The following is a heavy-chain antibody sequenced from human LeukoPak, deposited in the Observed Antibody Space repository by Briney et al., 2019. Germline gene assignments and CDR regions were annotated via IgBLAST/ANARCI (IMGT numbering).Heavy chain of an antibody. V-gene: IGHV1-69*04. CDR3: ASPTPYCSSTSCYVGRAFDI. CDR2: IIPILDIA. D-gene: IGHD2-2*01. J-gene: IGHJ3*02. Sequence: SVKVFCKACGGTFSSYDISWVRQAPGQGLEWMVRIIPILDIANYAQKFQGRVTITADKSTSTAYMELRSLRSEDTAVYYCASPTPYCSSTSCYVGRAFDIWGQGTMVTVSS. CDR1: GGTFSSYD.